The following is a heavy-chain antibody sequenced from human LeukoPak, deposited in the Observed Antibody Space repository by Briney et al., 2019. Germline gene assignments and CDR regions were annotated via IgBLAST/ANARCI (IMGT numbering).Heavy chain of an antibody. CDR1: GFTFSSYG. CDR2: ISSSGGTI. Sequence: GRSLRLSCAASGFTFSSYGMHWVRQAPGKGLEWVSYISSSGGTIYYADSVKGRFTISRDNAKNSLYLQMNSLRAEDTAVYYCARLPGIVVVVAAENWFDPWGQGTLVTVSS. D-gene: IGHD2-15*01. CDR3: ARLPGIVVVVAAENWFDP. V-gene: IGHV3-48*04. J-gene: IGHJ5*02.